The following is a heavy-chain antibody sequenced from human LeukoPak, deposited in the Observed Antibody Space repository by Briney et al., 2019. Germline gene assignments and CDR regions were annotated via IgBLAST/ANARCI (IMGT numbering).Heavy chain of an antibody. D-gene: IGHD3-10*01. J-gene: IGHJ4*02. Sequence: PSETLSLTCTVSGGSISSYYWSWIRQPPGKGLEWIGYIYSSGSTNYSPSLKSRINISVDTSKNQFSLNLSSVTAADTAVYYCARPTYYYGSGDYYFDYWGQGTLVTVSS. CDR2: IYSSGST. CDR1: GGSISSYY. V-gene: IGHV4-59*08. CDR3: ARPTYYYGSGDYYFDY.